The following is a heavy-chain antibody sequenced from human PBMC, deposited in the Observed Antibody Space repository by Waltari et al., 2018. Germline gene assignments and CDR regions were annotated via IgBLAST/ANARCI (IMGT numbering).Heavy chain of an antibody. J-gene: IGHJ5*02. D-gene: IGHD3-9*01. CDR2: ISSSGSTI. CDR1: GFTFSSYE. V-gene: IGHV3-48*03. CDR3: ARPDYDILGFDP. Sequence: EVQLVESGGGLVQPGGSLRLSCAASGFTFSSYEMNWVRQAPGKGLEWVSYISSSGSTIYYADSVKGRFTISRDNSKNTLYLQMNSLRAEDTAVYYCARPDYDILGFDPWGQGTLVTVSS.